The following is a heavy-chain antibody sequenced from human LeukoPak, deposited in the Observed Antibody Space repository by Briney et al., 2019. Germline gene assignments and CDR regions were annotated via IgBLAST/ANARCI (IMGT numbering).Heavy chain of an antibody. Sequence: ASVKVSCKASGGTFSSYAISWVRQAPGQGLEWVGGIIPIFGTANYAQKFQGRVTITTDESTSTAYMELSSLRSEDTAVYYCARDPYYYDSSGYFDYWGQGTLVTVSS. V-gene: IGHV1-69*05. J-gene: IGHJ4*02. CDR2: IIPIFGTA. CDR3: ARDPYYYDSSGYFDY. CDR1: GGTFSSYA. D-gene: IGHD3-22*01.